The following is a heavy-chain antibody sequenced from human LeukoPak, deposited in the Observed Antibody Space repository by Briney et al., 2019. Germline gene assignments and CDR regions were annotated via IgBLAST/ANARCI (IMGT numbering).Heavy chain of an antibody. Sequence: GGSLRLSCAASGFTFSDYYMSWIRQAPGKGLEWVSGISGSGGSTYYTDSVKGRFTISRDSSKNTLYLQMNSLRAEDTAVYYCARALRIYYYFDYWGQGTLVTVSS. CDR1: GFTFSDYY. V-gene: IGHV3-23*01. CDR3: ARALRIYYYFDY. CDR2: ISGSGGST. J-gene: IGHJ4*02. D-gene: IGHD1-26*01.